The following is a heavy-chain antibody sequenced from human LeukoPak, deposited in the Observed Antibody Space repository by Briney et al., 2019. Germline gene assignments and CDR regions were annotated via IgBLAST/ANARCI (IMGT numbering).Heavy chain of an antibody. J-gene: IGHJ4*02. CDR3: ARDRSGSYYNGFDY. CDR1: GFTFSSYG. Sequence: GGSLRLSCAASGFTFSSYGMHWVRQAPGKGLEWVAVIWYDGSNKYHADSVKGRFTISRDNSKNTLYLQMNSLRAEDTAVYYCARDRSGSYYNGFDYWGQGALVTVSS. V-gene: IGHV3-33*01. CDR2: IWYDGSNK. D-gene: IGHD1-26*01.